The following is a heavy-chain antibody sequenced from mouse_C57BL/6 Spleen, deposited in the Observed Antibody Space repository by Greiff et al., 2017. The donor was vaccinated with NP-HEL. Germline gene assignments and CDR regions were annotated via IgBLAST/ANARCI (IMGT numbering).Heavy chain of an antibody. CDR3: TTLWRAY. D-gene: IGHD1-1*02. V-gene: IGHV14-4*01. J-gene: IGHJ3*01. Sequence: VQLQQSGAELVRPGASVKLSCTASGFNIKDDYMHWVKQRPEQGLEWIGWLYPENGDTEYASKFQGKATITADTSSNTAYLQLSSLTSEDTAVYYCTTLWRAYWGQGTLVTVSA. CDR2: LYPENGDT. CDR1: GFNIKDDY.